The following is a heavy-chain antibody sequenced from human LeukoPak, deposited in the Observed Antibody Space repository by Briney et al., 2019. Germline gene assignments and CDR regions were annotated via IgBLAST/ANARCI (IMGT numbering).Heavy chain of an antibody. V-gene: IGHV4-31*03. D-gene: IGHD3-10*01. CDR1: GGSISSGGYY. J-gene: IGHJ5*02. CDR2: IYYSGST. Sequence: PSETLSLTCTVSGGSISSGGYYWSWIRQHPGKGLEWIGYIYYSGSTYYNPSLKSRVTISVDTSKNQFSLKLSSLTAADTAVYYCARASNDYYGLRGENWFDPWGQGTLVTVSS. CDR3: ARASNDYYGLRGENWFDP.